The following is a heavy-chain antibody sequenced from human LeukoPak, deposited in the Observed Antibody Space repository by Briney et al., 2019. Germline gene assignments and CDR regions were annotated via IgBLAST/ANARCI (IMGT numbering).Heavy chain of an antibody. Sequence: PGASLRLSCAASGFTFSSYAMSWVRQAPGKGLEWVSAISGSGGSTYYADSVKGGFTISRDNSKNTLYLQMNSLRAEDTAVYYCAKVSCSSTSCNFDYWGQGTLVTVSS. V-gene: IGHV3-23*01. CDR3: AKVSCSSTSCNFDY. CDR1: GFTFSSYA. CDR2: ISGSGGST. J-gene: IGHJ4*02. D-gene: IGHD2-2*01.